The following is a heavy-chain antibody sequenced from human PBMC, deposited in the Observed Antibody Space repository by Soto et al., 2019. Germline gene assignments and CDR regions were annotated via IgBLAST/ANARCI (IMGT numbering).Heavy chain of an antibody. V-gene: IGHV4-59*08. J-gene: IGHJ6*02. CDR1: GGSISSYY. D-gene: IGHD3-22*01. CDR3: ARATVYYYDSSGYYYYYGMDV. CDR2: IYYSGST. Sequence: SETLSLTCTVSGGSISSYYWSWIRQPPGKGLEWIGYIYYSGSTNYNPSLKSRVTISVDTSKNQFSLKLSSVTAADTAVYYCARATVYYYDSSGYYYYYGMDVWGQGTTVTVSS.